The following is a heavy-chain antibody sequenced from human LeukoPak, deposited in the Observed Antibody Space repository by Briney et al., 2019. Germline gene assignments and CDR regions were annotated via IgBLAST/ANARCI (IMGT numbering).Heavy chain of an antibody. D-gene: IGHD1-14*01. Sequence: ASVKVSCKASGYTFTNYHMHWVRQAPGQGLEWMGIINPSGGSTSYAQKFQGRVTMTRDTSTSTVYMELSSLRSEDTAVYYCARDTGGENWFDPWGQGTLVTVSS. J-gene: IGHJ5*02. CDR2: INPSGGST. CDR1: GYTFTNYH. V-gene: IGHV1-46*01. CDR3: ARDTGGENWFDP.